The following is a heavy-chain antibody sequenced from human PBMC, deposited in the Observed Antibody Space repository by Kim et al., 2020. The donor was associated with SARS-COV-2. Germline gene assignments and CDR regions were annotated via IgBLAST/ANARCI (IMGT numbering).Heavy chain of an antibody. J-gene: IGHJ3*01. CDR2: IA. Sequence: IATYAQKFQGRVTIPADKSTSTAYMELSSLRSEDTAVYYCARDFGLSPEGWGQGTMVTVSS. D-gene: IGHD3-3*01. CDR3: ARDFGLSPEG. V-gene: IGHV1-69*04.